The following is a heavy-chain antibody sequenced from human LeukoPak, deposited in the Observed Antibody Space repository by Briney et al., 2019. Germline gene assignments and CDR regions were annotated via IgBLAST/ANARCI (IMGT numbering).Heavy chain of an antibody. D-gene: IGHD6-6*01. CDR3: ARDPSVAARPTTTGKYYYYYMDV. CDR1: GYTFTSYG. V-gene: IGHV1-18*01. Sequence: ASVKVSCKASGYTFTSYGISWVRQAPGQGLEWMGWISAYNGNTNYAQKLQGRVTMTTDTSTSTAYMELRSLRSDDTAVYYCARDPSVAARPTTTGKYYYYYMDVWGKGTTVTVSS. J-gene: IGHJ6*03. CDR2: ISAYNGNT.